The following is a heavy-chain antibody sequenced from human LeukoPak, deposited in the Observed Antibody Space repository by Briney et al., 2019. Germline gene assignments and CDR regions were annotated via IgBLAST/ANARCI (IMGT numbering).Heavy chain of an antibody. CDR2: IYHSGST. J-gene: IGHJ4*02. CDR3: ARVRLPRDGYKSPFDY. D-gene: IGHD5-24*01. Sequence: SETLSLTCTVSGYSISSGYYWGWIRQPPGKGLEWIGSIYHSGSTYYNPSLKSRVTISVDTSKNQFSLKLSSVTAADTAVYYCARVRLPRDGYKSPFDYWGQGTLVTVSS. CDR1: GYSISSGYY. V-gene: IGHV4-38-2*02.